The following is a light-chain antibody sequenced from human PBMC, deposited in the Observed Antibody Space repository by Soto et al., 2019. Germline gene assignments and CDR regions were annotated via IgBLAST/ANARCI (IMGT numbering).Light chain of an antibody. Sequence: QSVLKQPPSVSGAPGQRVTISCTGSSSKIGTGYDVHWYQQLPGTAPKLLIYGNSNRPSGVPDRFSGSKSGTSASLAITGLQAEYEADYDSQSNDSDLRGSKVFGTGSKVT. CDR3: QSNDSDLRGSKV. V-gene: IGLV1-40*01. J-gene: IGLJ1*01. CDR2: GNS. CDR1: SSKIGTGYD.